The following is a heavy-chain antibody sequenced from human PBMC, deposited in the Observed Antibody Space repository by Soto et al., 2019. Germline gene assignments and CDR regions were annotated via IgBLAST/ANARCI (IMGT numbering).Heavy chain of an antibody. CDR3: ARYGGSGSWFVIDGWFDP. CDR1: GGTFSSYA. D-gene: IGHD3-10*01. J-gene: IGHJ5*02. CDR2: IIPIFGTA. V-gene: IGHV1-69*13. Sequence: GASVKVSCKASGGTFSSYAISWVRQAPGQGLEWMGGIIPIFGTANYAQKFQGRVTITADESTSTAYMELSSLRSEDTAVYYCARYGGSGSWFVIDGWFDPWGQGTLVTVSS.